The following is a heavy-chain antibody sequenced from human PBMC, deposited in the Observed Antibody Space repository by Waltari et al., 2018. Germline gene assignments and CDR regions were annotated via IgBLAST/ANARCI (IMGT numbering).Heavy chain of an antibody. D-gene: IGHD2-2*01. V-gene: IGHV4-34*01. Sequence: QVQLQQWGAGLLKPSETLSLTCAVYGGSFSGYYWSWIRQPPGKGLEWIGEINHSGSTNYNPSLKSRGTISVDTAKNQFSLKLSSVTAADTAVYYCARGPAWPYWGQGTLVTVSS. CDR3: ARGPAWPY. J-gene: IGHJ4*02. CDR1: GGSFSGYY. CDR2: INHSGST.